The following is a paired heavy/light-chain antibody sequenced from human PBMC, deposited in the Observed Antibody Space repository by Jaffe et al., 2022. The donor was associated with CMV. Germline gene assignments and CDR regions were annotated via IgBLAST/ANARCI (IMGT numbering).Light chain of an antibody. CDR2: KDS. CDR3: QSADSSGTYPWV. J-gene: IGLJ3*02. CDR1: ALPKQY. Sequence: SYELTQPPSVSVSPGQTARITCSGDALPKQYAYWYQQKPGQAPVLVIYKDSERPSGIPERFSGSSSGTTVTLTISGVQAEDEADYYCQSADSSGTYPWVFGGGTKLTVL. V-gene: IGLV3-25*03.
Heavy chain of an antibody. J-gene: IGHJ6*03. D-gene: IGHD3-16*01. Sequence: EVQLVESGGGLVQPGGSLRLSCAASGFTFSSYAMSWVRQAPGKGLEWVSAISGSGGSTYYADSVKGRFTISRDNSKNTLYLQMNSLRAEDTAVYYCAKVPEVEVLFDDYYYYYMDVWGKGTTVTVSS. V-gene: IGHV3-23*04. CDR3: AKVPEVEVLFDDYYYYYMDV. CDR1: GFTFSSYA. CDR2: ISGSGGST.